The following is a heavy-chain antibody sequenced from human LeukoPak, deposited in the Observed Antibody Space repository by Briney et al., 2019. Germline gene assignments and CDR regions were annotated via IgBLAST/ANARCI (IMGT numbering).Heavy chain of an antibody. CDR1: GFTFSSYS. J-gene: IGHJ4*02. V-gene: IGHV3-21*01. Sequence: GGSLRLSCAASGFTFSSYSMNWVRQAPGKGLEWVSSISSSSSYIYYADSVKGRFTISRDNAKNSLYLQMNSLRAEDTAVYYCARDMHSSSYDYIWGSYRYIDYWGQGTLVTVSS. D-gene: IGHD3-16*02. CDR2: ISSSSSYI. CDR3: ARDMHSSSYDYIWGSYRYIDY.